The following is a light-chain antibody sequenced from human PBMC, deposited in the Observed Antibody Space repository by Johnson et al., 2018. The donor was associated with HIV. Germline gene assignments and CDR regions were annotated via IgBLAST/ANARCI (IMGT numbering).Light chain of an antibody. CDR3: GTWDSGLSAGV. CDR1: SSNIGNNY. CDR2: DNN. Sequence: QSVLTQPSSVSAAPGQKVTISCSGSSSNIGNNYVSWYQQLPGTAPKLLIYDNNKRPSGIPDRFSGSKSGTSATLGITGLQTGDEADYYCGTWDSGLSAGVFGTGTKVTVL. J-gene: IGLJ1*01. V-gene: IGLV1-51*01.